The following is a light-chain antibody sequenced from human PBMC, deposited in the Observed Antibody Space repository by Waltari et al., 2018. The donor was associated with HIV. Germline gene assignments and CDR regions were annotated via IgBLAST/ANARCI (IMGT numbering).Light chain of an antibody. CDR2: AAS. V-gene: IGKV1-39*01. CDR1: QSISSF. Sequence: DIQMSQSPSSLSASVGGSITISCRASQSISSFLNWYRQKPGKAPKLLIYAASSLQSGFPSRFSCGGSGTGFTLTISSLQPEDFATYYCQQTYSIPFTFGPGTRVDIK. J-gene: IGKJ3*01. CDR3: QQTYSIPFT.